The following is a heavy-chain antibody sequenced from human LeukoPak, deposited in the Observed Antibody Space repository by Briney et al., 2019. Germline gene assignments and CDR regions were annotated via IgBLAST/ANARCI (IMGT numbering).Heavy chain of an antibody. V-gene: IGHV3-23*01. Sequence: GGSLRLSCAASGFTFSSYAMSWVRQAPGKGLEWVSAISGSGGSTYYADSVKGRFTISRDNSKNTLYLQMNSLRAEDTAVYYCAKDLVSYYDSSGHYLFDYWGQGTLVTVSS. J-gene: IGHJ4*02. D-gene: IGHD3-22*01. CDR2: ISGSGGST. CDR1: GFTFSSYA. CDR3: AKDLVSYYDSSGHYLFDY.